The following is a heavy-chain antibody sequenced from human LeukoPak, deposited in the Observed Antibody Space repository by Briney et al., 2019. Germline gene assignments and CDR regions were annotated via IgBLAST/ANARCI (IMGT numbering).Heavy chain of an antibody. V-gene: IGHV4-59*08. CDR2: IYYSGST. Sequence: PSETLSLTCTVSGGSISSYSWSCIRQPPGKGPERIGYIYYSGSTNYNPSLKSRVTISVDTSKNQFSVKLRSVTAADAAVYHCARCSRDSVPHLDYLGQGPLVTVSS. CDR1: GGSISSYS. CDR3: ARCSRDSVPHLDY. D-gene: IGHD2-21*02. J-gene: IGHJ4*02.